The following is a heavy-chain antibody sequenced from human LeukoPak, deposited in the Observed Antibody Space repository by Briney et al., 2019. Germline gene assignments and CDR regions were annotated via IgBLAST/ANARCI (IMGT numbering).Heavy chain of an antibody. CDR1: GGSISSGDYY. Sequence: SETLSLTCTVSGGSISSGDYYWSWIREPPGKGLEGIGYIYYSRSTYYNPSLKSRVTISVDTSKNQFSLKLSSVTAADTAVYYCAREDYTNWFDPWGQATLVTVSS. V-gene: IGHV4-30-4*01. D-gene: IGHD3-3*01. CDR2: IYYSRST. CDR3: AREDYTNWFDP. J-gene: IGHJ5*02.